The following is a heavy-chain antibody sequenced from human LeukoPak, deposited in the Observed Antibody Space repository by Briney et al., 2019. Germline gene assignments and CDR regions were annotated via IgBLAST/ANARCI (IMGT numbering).Heavy chain of an antibody. CDR2: INWNGGST. CDR1: GFTFDDYG. D-gene: IGHD3-10*01. J-gene: IGHJ3*02. Sequence: GGSLRLSXAASGFTFDDYGMSWVRQAPGKGLEWVSGINWNGGSTGYADSVKGRFTISRDNAKNSLYLQMNSLRAEDTALYYCAREPYGSGSHGAFDIWGQGTMVTVSS. CDR3: AREPYGSGSHGAFDI. V-gene: IGHV3-20*04.